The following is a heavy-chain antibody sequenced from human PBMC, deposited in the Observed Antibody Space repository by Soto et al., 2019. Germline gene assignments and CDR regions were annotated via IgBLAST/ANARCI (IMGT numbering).Heavy chain of an antibody. Sequence: QVQLVQSGAEVKKPGASVKVSCKASGYTFPNSYIHWVRQAPGQGLEWMGIINPTSGSTNYAQKFQGRVTLTYDTSTTTVYMELSGLRSEDTAVLYCARDLAAGDHWGQGTLVTVSS. CDR1: GYTFPNSY. J-gene: IGHJ4*02. D-gene: IGHD6-13*01. V-gene: IGHV1-46*01. CDR2: INPTSGST. CDR3: ARDLAAGDH.